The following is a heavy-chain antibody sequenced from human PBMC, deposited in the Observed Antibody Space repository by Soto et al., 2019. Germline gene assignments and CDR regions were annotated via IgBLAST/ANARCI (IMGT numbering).Heavy chain of an antibody. CDR1: GFTFSTYA. D-gene: IGHD1-26*01. CDR2: ISGRDEST. CDR3: VKDRLSGSYHRYFDS. J-gene: IGHJ4*02. Sequence: EVQLLESGGGLVQPGGSLRLSCAASGFTFSTYAMSWVRQAPGKGLEWVTAISGRDESTYYADSVKGRFTVSRDNSKNTLYLQMSSLRAEDTAVYYCVKDRLSGSYHRYFDSWGQGTLVTVSS. V-gene: IGHV3-23*01.